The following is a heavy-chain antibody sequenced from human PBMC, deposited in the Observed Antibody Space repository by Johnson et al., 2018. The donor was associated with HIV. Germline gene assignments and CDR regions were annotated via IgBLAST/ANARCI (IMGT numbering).Heavy chain of an antibody. CDR1: GFTFSSYG. Sequence: VQLVESGGGVVQPGGSLRLSCAASGFTFSSYGIHWVRQAPGKGLAWVAVISYDGSNKYYADSVKGRFTISRDNSKNTLYLQMNSLRAEDTAVYYCARGRKTVTTVRPSAFDIWGQGTMVTVSS. CDR2: ISYDGSNK. J-gene: IGHJ3*02. V-gene: IGHV3-30*19. CDR3: ARGRKTVTTVRPSAFDI. D-gene: IGHD4-17*01.